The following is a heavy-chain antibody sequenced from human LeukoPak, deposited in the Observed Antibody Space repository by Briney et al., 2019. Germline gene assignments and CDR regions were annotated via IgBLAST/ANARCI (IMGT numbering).Heavy chain of an antibody. J-gene: IGHJ1*01. CDR2: IWYDGSNK. CDR3: ARALGGSGYSSGRAEYFQH. CDR1: GITFRDYG. D-gene: IGHD6-19*01. V-gene: IGHV3-30*19. Sequence: PGGSLRLSCAASGITFRDYGMHWVRQAPGKGLEWVAVIWYDGSNKDYADSVKGRFTISRDNSKNTLYLQMNSLRAEDTAVYYCARALGGSGYSSGRAEYFQHWGQGTLVTVSS.